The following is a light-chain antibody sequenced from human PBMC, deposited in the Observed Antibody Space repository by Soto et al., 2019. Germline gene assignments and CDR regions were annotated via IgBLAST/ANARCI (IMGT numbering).Light chain of an antibody. CDR1: QSVSSN. Sequence: EIVMTQSPATLSVSPGERATLSCRASQSVSSNLAWYQQKPGQAPRLLIYGASTRATGIPARFSGSGSGTDFTLTISRLEPEDFAVYYGQQRSNWPPITFGQGTRLEIK. V-gene: IGKV3-15*01. CDR3: QQRSNWPPIT. J-gene: IGKJ5*01. CDR2: GAS.